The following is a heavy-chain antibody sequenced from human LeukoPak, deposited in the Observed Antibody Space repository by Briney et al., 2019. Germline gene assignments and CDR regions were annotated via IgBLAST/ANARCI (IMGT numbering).Heavy chain of an antibody. CDR1: GGSFSGYY. D-gene: IGHD1-1*01. V-gene: IGHV4-34*01. J-gene: IGHJ3*02. Sequence: PSETLSLTCAVYGGSFSGYYWSWIRQPPGKGLEWIGEINHRGSTNYNPSLKSRVTVSLDTSKNQFSLKLSSVTAADTAVYYCASRLGMAFDIWGQGTMVTVSS. CDR2: INHRGST. CDR3: ASRLGMAFDI.